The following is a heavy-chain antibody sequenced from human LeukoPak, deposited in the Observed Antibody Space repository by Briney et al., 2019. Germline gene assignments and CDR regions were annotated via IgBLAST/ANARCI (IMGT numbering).Heavy chain of an antibody. D-gene: IGHD3-22*01. V-gene: IGHV1-46*01. Sequence: ASVKVSCKASGYTFTSYYMHWVRQAPGQGLEWMGIINPSGGSTSYAQKFQGRVTMTRDMSTSTVYMEPSSLRSEDTAVYYCARGYYVDYYDSSGYYYYAFDIWGQGTMVTVSS. CDR1: GYTFTSYY. CDR2: INPSGGST. CDR3: ARGYYVDYYDSSGYYYYAFDI. J-gene: IGHJ3*02.